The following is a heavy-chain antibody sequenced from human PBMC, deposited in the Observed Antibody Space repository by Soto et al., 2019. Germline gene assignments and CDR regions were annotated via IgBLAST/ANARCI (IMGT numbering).Heavy chain of an antibody. J-gene: IGHJ4*02. D-gene: IGHD3-10*01. V-gene: IGHV3-30*18. CDR1: GFTFSSYG. Sequence: ESGGGVVQPGRSLRLSCAASGFTFSSYGMHWVRQAPGKGLEWVAVISYDGSNKYYADSVKGRFTISRDNSKNTLYLQMNSLRAEDTAVYYCAKSAVRGVIRNYFDYWGQGTLVTVSS. CDR3: AKSAVRGVIRNYFDY. CDR2: ISYDGSNK.